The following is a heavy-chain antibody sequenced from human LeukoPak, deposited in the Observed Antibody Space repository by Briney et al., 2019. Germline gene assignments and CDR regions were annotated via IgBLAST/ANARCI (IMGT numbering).Heavy chain of an antibody. CDR1: GFTFSSRL. CDR2: IKDDGTT. V-gene: IGHV3-74*01. Sequence: QPGGSLRLSCAVSGFTFSSRLMHWVRQAPGKGLVWVALIKDDGTTNYADSVRGRFTASRDDAKNTVCLQMSSLRADDTAVYYCHPLSYVSNWGQGTLVTVSA. D-gene: IGHD3-22*01. CDR3: HPLSYVSN. J-gene: IGHJ4*02.